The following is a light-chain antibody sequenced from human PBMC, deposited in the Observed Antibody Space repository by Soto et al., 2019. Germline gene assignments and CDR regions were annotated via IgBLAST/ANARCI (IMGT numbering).Light chain of an antibody. J-gene: IGKJ1*01. Sequence: DIQMTQSPSSLPASLGARVTITCRASQSISSYLNWYQQKPGKAPKVMIFDAYILASGVPSRFSGSGSGTEFTLTISSLQPDDFATYYCQKSTRYSTWTLGQGPQVDIK. CDR3: QKSTRYSTWT. CDR1: QSISSY. V-gene: IGKV1-5*01. CDR2: DAY.